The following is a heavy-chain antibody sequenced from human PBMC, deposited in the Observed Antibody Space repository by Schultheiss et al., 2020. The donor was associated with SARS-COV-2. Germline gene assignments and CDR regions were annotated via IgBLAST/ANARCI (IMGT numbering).Heavy chain of an antibody. CDR3: ARAGTTSSDAFDI. J-gene: IGHJ3*02. V-gene: IGHV4-34*01. D-gene: IGHD1-7*01. Sequence: SETLSLTCAVYGGSFSGYYWSWIRQPPGKGLEWIGEINHSGSTNYNPSLKSRVTISVDTSKNQFSLKLSSVTAADTAVYYCARAGTTSSDAFDIWGQGTMVTVS. CDR2: INHSGST. CDR1: GGSFSGYY.